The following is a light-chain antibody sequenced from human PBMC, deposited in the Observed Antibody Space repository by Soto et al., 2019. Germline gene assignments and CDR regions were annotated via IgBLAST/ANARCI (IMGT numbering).Light chain of an antibody. J-gene: IGKJ2*01. Sequence: IVLTQSPGTLSLSPGERATLSCMASQSVGSTYLAWYQQKPVQAPRLLIYGASSRATGIPDRFSGSGSGTAFTLTSSRREPEDFTVYSCQHYGSSAYTFGQGTTLEIK. V-gene: IGKV3-20*01. CDR1: QSVGSTY. CDR3: QHYGSSAYT. CDR2: GAS.